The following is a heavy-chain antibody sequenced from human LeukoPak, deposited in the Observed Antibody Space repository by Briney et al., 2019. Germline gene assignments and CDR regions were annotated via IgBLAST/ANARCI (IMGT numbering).Heavy chain of an antibody. Sequence: PSETLSPTRAVYGGSFSGYYWSWIRQPPGKGLEWIGEINHSGSTNYNPSLKSRVTISVDTSKNQFSLKLSSVTAADTAVYYCARGGERGRYRTGRGKLDPWGQGTLVTVSS. D-gene: IGHD3-16*02. J-gene: IGHJ5*02. V-gene: IGHV4-34*01. CDR1: GGSFSGYY. CDR2: INHSGST. CDR3: ARGGERGRYRTGRGKLDP.